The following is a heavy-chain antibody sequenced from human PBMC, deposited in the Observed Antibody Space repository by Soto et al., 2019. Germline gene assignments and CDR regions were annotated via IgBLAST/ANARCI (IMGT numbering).Heavy chain of an antibody. CDR1: GYTFTSYG. CDR2: ISAYNGNT. CDR3: ARVYYDSSSYPNWFDP. D-gene: IGHD3-22*01. J-gene: IGHJ5*02. V-gene: IGHV1-18*04. Sequence: ASVKVSCKASGYTFTSYGISWVRQAPGQGLEWMGWISAYNGNTNYAQKLQGRVTMTTDTSTSTAYMELRSLRSDDTAVYYCARVYYDSSSYPNWFDPWGQGTLVTVS.